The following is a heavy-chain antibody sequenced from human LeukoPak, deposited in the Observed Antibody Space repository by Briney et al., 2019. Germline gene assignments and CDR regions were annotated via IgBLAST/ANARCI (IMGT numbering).Heavy chain of an antibody. V-gene: IGHV3-30*04. J-gene: IGHJ5*02. D-gene: IGHD5-18*01. Sequence: GGSLRLSCAASGFTFSSYAMHWVRQAPGKGLEWVAVISYDGSNKYYADSLKGRFTISRDNSKNTLYLQMNSLRAEDRAVYYCAREKRIQLWLAWFDPWGQGTLVTVSS. CDR2: ISYDGSNK. CDR3: AREKRIQLWLAWFDP. CDR1: GFTFSSYA.